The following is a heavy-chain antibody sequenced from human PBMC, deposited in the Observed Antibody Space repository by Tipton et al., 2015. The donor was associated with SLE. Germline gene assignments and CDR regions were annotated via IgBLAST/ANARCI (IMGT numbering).Heavy chain of an antibody. CDR1: GYSISSGYY. Sequence: TLSLTCTVSGYSISSGYYWGWIRQPPGKGLEWIGSIYHSGSTYYNPSLKSRVTISVDTSKNQFSRKLSSVTAAATAVYYCASRDSSSWSIPPRAEYFQHWGQGTLVTVSS. V-gene: IGHV4-38-2*02. D-gene: IGHD6-13*01. CDR3: ASRDSSSWSIPPRAEYFQH. CDR2: IYHSGST. J-gene: IGHJ1*01.